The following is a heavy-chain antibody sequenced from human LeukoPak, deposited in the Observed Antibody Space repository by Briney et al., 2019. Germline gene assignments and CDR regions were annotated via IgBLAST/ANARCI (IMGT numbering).Heavy chain of an antibody. CDR2: IYSGGST. Sequence: PGGSLRLSCAASGFAVSTNYMSWVRQAPGKGLEWVSLIYSGGSTYYADSVKGRFTISRDNSKNTLYLQMNSLRVEDTAVYYCAREWQGGIAAAGTRIEGDYWGQGTLVAVSS. CDR3: AREWQGGIAAAGTRIEGDY. CDR1: GFAVSTNY. V-gene: IGHV3-66*01. D-gene: IGHD6-13*01. J-gene: IGHJ4*02.